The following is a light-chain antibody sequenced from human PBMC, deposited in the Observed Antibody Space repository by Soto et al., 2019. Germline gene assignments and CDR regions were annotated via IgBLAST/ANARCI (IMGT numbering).Light chain of an antibody. V-gene: IGKV1-5*03. CDR2: KAS. CDR1: QSISSW. J-gene: IGKJ1*01. Sequence: IQTTQSPSSLSGSVGDRVTITCRASQSISSWLAWYQQKPGKAPKLLIYKASTLKSGVPSRFSGSGSGTEFTLTISSLQPDDFATYYCQHYNSYSEAFGQRTKVDIK. CDR3: QHYNSYSEA.